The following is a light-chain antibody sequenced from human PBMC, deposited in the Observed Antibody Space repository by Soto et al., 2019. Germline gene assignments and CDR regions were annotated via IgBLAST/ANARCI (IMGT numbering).Light chain of an antibody. Sequence: EIVLTQSPATLSLSPGERATLSCRASLSVGNNLAWYQQKPGQAPGLLIYEASTRATGIPARFSGSGSGTDFTLTISSLEPEDFAVYYCQQHANWPLTFGGGTKVEIK. CDR1: LSVGNN. CDR3: QQHANWPLT. V-gene: IGKV3-11*01. CDR2: EAS. J-gene: IGKJ4*01.